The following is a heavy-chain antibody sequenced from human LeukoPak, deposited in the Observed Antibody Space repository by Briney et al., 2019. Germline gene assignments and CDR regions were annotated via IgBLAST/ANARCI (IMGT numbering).Heavy chain of an antibody. J-gene: IGHJ4*02. CDR2: VSGKSDYI. CDR1: GFNFSDYT. CDR3: AKDMLAVAGPGAFDY. Sequence: TGGSLRLSCAASGFNFSDYTMTWVRQAPGKGLEWVSSVSGKSDYIYYADSVKGRFTIARDNAKNSLYLQMNSLRAEDTALYYCAKDMLAVAGPGAFDYWGQGTLVTVSS. D-gene: IGHD6-19*01. V-gene: IGHV3-21*04.